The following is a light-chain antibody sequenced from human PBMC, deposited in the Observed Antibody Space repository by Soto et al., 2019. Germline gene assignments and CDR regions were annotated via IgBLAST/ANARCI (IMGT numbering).Light chain of an antibody. Sequence: DIQMTQSPSSVSASVGDRVTITCRASQGISIWLAWYQQKPGKAPKLLIHTASNLQSGVPSRFSGSGSGTDFTLTINSLQPEDFAAYDCQQTNSFPLTFGGGTKVEIK. CDR3: QQTNSFPLT. J-gene: IGKJ4*01. CDR1: QGISIW. V-gene: IGKV1-12*01. CDR2: TAS.